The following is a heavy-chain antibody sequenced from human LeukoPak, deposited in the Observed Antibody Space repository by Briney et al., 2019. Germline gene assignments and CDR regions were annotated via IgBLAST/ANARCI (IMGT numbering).Heavy chain of an antibody. Sequence: ASVRVSCKASGYTFTSYGFSWVRQAPGQGLEWMGWISAYNGHTEYIRKLQGRVSMTTDTSTSTAYMELRSLTSDDTAVYYCARDVGVSRFDFWGQGTLVTVSS. CDR2: ISAYNGHT. D-gene: IGHD2-21*01. CDR3: ARDVGVSRFDF. V-gene: IGHV1-18*01. J-gene: IGHJ4*02. CDR1: GYTFTSYG.